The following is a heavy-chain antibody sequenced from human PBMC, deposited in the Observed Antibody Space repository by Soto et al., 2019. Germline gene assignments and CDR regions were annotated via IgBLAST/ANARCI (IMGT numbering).Heavy chain of an antibody. CDR3: ARRDDCSNGVCFMNYFDS. Sequence: SQTLPLTCAVAGGYIRDINWWRRVRQSPGKGLEWIGEISHSGTTNYSPSLQSRVTTALDKSKRQFFLKLTSVTAADTAVYYCARRDDCSNGVCFMNYFDSWGQGILVTVSS. CDR2: ISHSGTT. J-gene: IGHJ4*02. D-gene: IGHD2-8*01. V-gene: IGHV4-4*02. CDR1: GGYIRDINW.